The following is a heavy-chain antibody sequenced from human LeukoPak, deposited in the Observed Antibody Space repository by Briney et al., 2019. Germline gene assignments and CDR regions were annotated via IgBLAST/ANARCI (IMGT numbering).Heavy chain of an antibody. CDR2: IYYSGST. J-gene: IGHJ3*02. Sequence: SETLSLTCSVSGDSINRSGIYWGWIRQPPGKGLEWIGSIYYSGSTYYNPSLKSRVTISVDTSKNQFSLKLSSVTAADTAVYYCARWEQGDAFDIWGQGTMVTVSS. V-gene: IGHV4-39*01. D-gene: IGHD1-26*01. CDR1: GDSINRSGIY. CDR3: ARWEQGDAFDI.